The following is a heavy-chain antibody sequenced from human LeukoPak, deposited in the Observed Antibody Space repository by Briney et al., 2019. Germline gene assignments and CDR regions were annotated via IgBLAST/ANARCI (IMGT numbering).Heavy chain of an antibody. V-gene: IGHV3-21*01. CDR3: ARDPSFDYGDFYFDY. CDR2: ISCSSSYI. Sequence: PGGSLRLSCAASGFTFSSYSMNWVRQAPGKGLEWVSSISCSSSYIYYADSVKGRFTISRDNAKNSLYLQMNSLRAEDTAVYYCARDPSFDYGDFYFDYWGQGTLVTVSS. J-gene: IGHJ4*02. D-gene: IGHD4-17*01. CDR1: GFTFSSYS.